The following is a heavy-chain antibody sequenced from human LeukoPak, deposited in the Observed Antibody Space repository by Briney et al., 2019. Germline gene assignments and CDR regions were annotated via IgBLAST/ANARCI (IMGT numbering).Heavy chain of an antibody. CDR1: GYTFTGYY. D-gene: IGHD3-9*01. CDR2: INPNSGGT. CDR3: ARCPPVDILTGSGYGMDV. Sequence: ASVKVSCKASGYTFTGYYMHWVRQAPGQGLEWMGWINPNSGGTNYAQKFQGRVTMTRDTSISTAYMELSRLRSDDTAVYYCARCPPVDILTGSGYGMDVWGQGTTVTVSS. J-gene: IGHJ6*02. V-gene: IGHV1-2*02.